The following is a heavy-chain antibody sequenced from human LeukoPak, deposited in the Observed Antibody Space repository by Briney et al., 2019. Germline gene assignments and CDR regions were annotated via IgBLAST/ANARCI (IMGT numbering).Heavy chain of an antibody. D-gene: IGHD1-1*01. V-gene: IGHV3-30*02. CDR3: IKVGKSGNNWGPPS. CDR2: IWYDGSKT. J-gene: IGHJ5*02. CDR1: GITFRSYG. Sequence: GGSLTLSCAASGITFRSYGMHWVRQAPGKGLEWVTFIWYDGSKTFYADSVKGRFIISTDASKDTMDLQMNNLRVEDTAIYYCIKVGKSGNNWGPPSWGQGALVTVS.